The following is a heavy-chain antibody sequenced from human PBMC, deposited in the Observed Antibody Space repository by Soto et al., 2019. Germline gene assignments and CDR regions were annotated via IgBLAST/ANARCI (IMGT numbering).Heavy chain of an antibody. Sequence: EVQLLESGGGLVQPGGSLRLSCAASGFTFSSYAMSWVRQAPGKGLEWVSAISGSGGSTYYADSVKGRFTISRDNSKNTLYLQMNSLRAEDTAVYYCAKDGYYGSGRYYGSSYNWFDPWGQGTLVTVSS. CDR2: ISGSGGST. D-gene: IGHD3-10*01. V-gene: IGHV3-23*01. CDR1: GFTFSSYA. CDR3: AKDGYYGSGRYYGSSYNWFDP. J-gene: IGHJ5*02.